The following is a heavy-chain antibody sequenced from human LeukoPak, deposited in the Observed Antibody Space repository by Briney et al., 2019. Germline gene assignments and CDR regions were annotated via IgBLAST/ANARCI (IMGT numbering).Heavy chain of an antibody. Sequence: PGGSLRLSCAASGFTFSNYGMHWVRQAPGKGLEWVAFIRYDGSNKYYADSVKGRFTISRANSKNTLYLQMNSLRAEDTAVYYCAKPVPGDYCDSSGYYPVRSKLTFDYWGQGTLVTVSS. D-gene: IGHD3-22*01. V-gene: IGHV3-30*02. CDR1: GFTFSNYG. J-gene: IGHJ4*02. CDR2: IRYDGSNK. CDR3: AKPVPGDYCDSSGYYPVRSKLTFDY.